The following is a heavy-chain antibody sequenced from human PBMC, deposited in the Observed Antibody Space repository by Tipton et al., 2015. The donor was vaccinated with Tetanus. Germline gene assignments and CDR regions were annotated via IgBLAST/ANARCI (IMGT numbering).Heavy chain of an antibody. V-gene: IGHV3-9*01. CDR1: GFSFNDFA. J-gene: IGHJ3*01. CDR3: ARAVRGRGVFDV. CDR2: VSGAGGSK. D-gene: IGHD2-8*02. Sequence: SLRLSCVGSGFSFNDFAIHWVRQVSGKGLEWVSAVSGAGGSKVYADSVRGRFTISRDNANNSLYLQMSSLRPEDTALYYCARAVRGRGVFDVWGQGTVVTVSS.